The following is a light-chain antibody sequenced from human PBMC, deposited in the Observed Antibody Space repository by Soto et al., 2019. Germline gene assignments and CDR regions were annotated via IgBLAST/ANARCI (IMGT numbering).Light chain of an antibody. CDR3: QQFGTPFGS. CDR2: GSS. J-gene: IGKJ4*01. CDR1: QRVSTTY. V-gene: IGKV3-20*01. Sequence: EIVSQQTPGTMSLSPGARATLSCRDSQRVSTTYLAWYQQKRVQAPRLLIYGSSSKAPGIPDRFSGSGSGTDFTLTISRLEPEDFAVYYCQQFGTPFGSFGGVTKVDI.